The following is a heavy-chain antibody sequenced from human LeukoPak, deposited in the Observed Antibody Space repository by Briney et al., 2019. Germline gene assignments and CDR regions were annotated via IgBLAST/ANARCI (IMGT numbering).Heavy chain of an antibody. J-gene: IGHJ6*03. V-gene: IGHV3-11*01. CDR2: ISSNGSTI. CDR3: ARAILVYGSGSPYYYYYMDV. D-gene: IGHD3-10*01. Sequence: GGSLRLSCAASGFTFSDYYMSWIRQAPGKGLEWVSYISSNGSTIYYADSVKGRFTISRDNAKNSLYLQMNSLRAEDTAVYYCARAILVYGSGSPYYYYYMDVWGKGTTVTISS. CDR1: GFTFSDYY.